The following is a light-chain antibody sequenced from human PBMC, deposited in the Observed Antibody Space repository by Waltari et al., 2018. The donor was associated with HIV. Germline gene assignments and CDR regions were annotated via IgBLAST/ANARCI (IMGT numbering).Light chain of an antibody. CDR1: SSTIGSNN. CDR3: ATWGDSLSGPVV. V-gene: IGLV1-47*01. J-gene: IGLJ2*01. Sequence: QSVLTQPPSASGTPGQRVTISCSGSSSTIGSNNVYWYQQLPGMAPRLFIFRNNQRPSGVPDRFSGSKSGTSASLAISGLRSEDEADYDCATWGDSLSGPVVFGGGTKVTVL. CDR2: RNN.